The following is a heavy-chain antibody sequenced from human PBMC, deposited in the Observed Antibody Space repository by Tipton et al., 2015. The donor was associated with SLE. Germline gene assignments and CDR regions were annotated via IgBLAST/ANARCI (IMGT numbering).Heavy chain of an antibody. V-gene: IGHV4-59*08. CDR1: GGSINNYY. CDR2: ISYSGGS. J-gene: IGHJ5*02. CDR3: ARHHSLLRRFDP. Sequence: TLSLTCTVSGGSINNYYWSWIRQAPGEGPEWIGYISYSGGSNYNPSLASRVTISLDTAKNQFSLRLSSVTAADTAVYFCARHHSLLRRFDPWGQGTLVTVSS. D-gene: IGHD5-12*01.